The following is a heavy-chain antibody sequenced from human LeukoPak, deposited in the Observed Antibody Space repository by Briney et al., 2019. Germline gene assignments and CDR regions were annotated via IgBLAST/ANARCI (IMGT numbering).Heavy chain of an antibody. CDR2: VSGYNGNT. D-gene: IGHD5-12*01. V-gene: IGHV1-18*04. J-gene: IGHJ2*01. CDR3: ARVSTNTRLSGYGPQWYFDL. Sequence: VASVTVSCKASGYTFINHCFTWVRQAPGHGLEWMGWVSGYNGNTNYLQKFQGRVTMTTDTSSNTAYTRLRGLTPDDTAVYPCARVSTNTRLSGYGPQWYFDLWGRGTLVTVSS. CDR1: GYTFINHC.